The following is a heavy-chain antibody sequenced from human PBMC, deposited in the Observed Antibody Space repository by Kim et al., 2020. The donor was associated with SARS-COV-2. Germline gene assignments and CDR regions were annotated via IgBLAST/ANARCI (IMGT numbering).Heavy chain of an antibody. Sequence: SETLSLTCAVYGGSFSDYYWSWTRQPPGKGLEWIGEVHPSGSTQYNPSLMSRVAISVDTSKNQFSLKLSSGTTADTAGYYCSRGQDTVKTGYWGQGTQV. CDR2: VHPSGST. V-gene: IGHV4-34*01. CDR3: SRGQDTVKTGY. CDR1: GGSFSDYY. D-gene: IGHD2-15*01. J-gene: IGHJ4*02.